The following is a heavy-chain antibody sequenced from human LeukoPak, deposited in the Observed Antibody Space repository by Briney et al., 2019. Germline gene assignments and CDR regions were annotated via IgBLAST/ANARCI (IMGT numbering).Heavy chain of an antibody. V-gene: IGHV4-34*01. CDR1: GTSFSSYY. D-gene: IGHD4-17*01. J-gene: IGHJ4*02. CDR3: ARMTTGHDY. CDR2: VNHSGYT. Sequence: SETLSLTCGVSGTSFSSYYWSWIRQTPGKGLEWIGEVNHSGYTNMNPSLKSRVTISVDMSKNQFSLMLTSVTAADTAVYFCARMTTGHDYWGQGTLVTVSS.